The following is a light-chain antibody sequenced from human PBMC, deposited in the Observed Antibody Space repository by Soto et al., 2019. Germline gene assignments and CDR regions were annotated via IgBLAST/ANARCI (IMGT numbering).Light chain of an antibody. CDR3: QQYGASPPT. J-gene: IGKJ3*01. V-gene: IGKV3-20*01. Sequence: EIVLTQSPGTLSLSPGERATLSCRASQSVSSSYLAWYQHKPGQAPRLLISGASSRATGIPDRFSGSGSGTDFTLTITRLEPEDFALYYCQQYGASPPTFGPGTKVDIK. CDR2: GAS. CDR1: QSVSSSY.